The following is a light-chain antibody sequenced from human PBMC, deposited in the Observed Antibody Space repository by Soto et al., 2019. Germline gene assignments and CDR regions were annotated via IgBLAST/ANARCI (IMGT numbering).Light chain of an antibody. CDR2: AAS. J-gene: IGKJ5*01. V-gene: IGKV1-9*01. CDR1: QGISSY. Sequence: DIPLTQSPSFLSASVGDRVTIPCRASQGISSYLAWYQQKPGKAHKLLIYAASTLQSGVQSRFSGSGSGTEFTLTIRSLQPEDFATYYCQQLNSYPPTFGQGTRLEIK. CDR3: QQLNSYPPT.